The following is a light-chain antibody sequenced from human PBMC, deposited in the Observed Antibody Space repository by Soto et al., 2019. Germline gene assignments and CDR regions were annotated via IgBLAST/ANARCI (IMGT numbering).Light chain of an antibody. CDR3: QQSYSTPRT. CDR2: AAS. V-gene: IGKV1-39*01. J-gene: IGKJ1*01. CDR1: QSISSY. Sequence: DIPMTQSPSTLPASVGDRVTITYRASQSISSYLNWYQQKPGKAPKLLIYAASSLQSGVPSRLSGSGSGTDFTLTISSLQPEDVATYYCQQSYSTPRTFGQGTKVDIK.